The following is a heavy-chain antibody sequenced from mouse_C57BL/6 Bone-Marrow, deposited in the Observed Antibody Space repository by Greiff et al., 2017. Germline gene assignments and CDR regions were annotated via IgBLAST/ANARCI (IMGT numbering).Heavy chain of an antibody. CDR1: GFTFSDYG. V-gene: IGHV5-15*01. CDR2: ISNLAYSI. Sequence: DVMLVASGGGLVQPGGSLKLSCAASGFTFSDYGMAWVRQAPRKGPEWVAFISNLAYSIYYADTVTGRFTISRENAKNTLYLEMSSLRSEDTAMYYCARGYYAMDYWGQGTSVTVSS. J-gene: IGHJ4*01. CDR3: ARGYYAMDY.